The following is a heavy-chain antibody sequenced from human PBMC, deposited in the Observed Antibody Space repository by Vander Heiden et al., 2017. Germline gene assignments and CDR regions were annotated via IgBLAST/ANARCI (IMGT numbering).Heavy chain of an antibody. Sequence: EVQLLESCGGLIQPGGSLSLACAASGFTVSSNYMSWVRQAPGKGLEWVSVIYSGGSTYYADSVKGRFTISRDNSKNTLYLQMNSLRAEDTAVYYCARGPGGYDSSGYYSYYYYGMDVWGQGTTVTVSS. V-gene: IGHV3-53*01. CDR2: IYSGGST. CDR1: GFTVSSNY. J-gene: IGHJ6*02. CDR3: ARGPGGYDSSGYYSYYYYGMDV. D-gene: IGHD3-22*01.